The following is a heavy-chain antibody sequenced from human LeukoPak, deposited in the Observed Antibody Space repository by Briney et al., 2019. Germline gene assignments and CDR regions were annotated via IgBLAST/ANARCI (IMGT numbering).Heavy chain of an antibody. D-gene: IGHD6-13*01. CDR1: GFTFSSYG. Sequence: GRSLRLSCAASGFTFSSYGMHWVRQAPGKGLEWVAVISYDGSNKYYADSVKGRFIISRDNSKNTLYLQMNSLRAEDTAVYYCAKDGSSSGFDYWGQGTLVTVSS. J-gene: IGHJ4*02. CDR3: AKDGSSSGFDY. CDR2: ISYDGSNK. V-gene: IGHV3-30*18.